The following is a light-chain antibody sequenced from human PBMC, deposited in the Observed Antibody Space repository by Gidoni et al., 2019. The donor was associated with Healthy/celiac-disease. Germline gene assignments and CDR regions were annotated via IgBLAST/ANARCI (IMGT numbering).Light chain of an antibody. Sequence: QSVLTQPPSVSGAPGQRVTISCTGSSSNIGAGYDVHWYQQLPVTAPKLPIYGNSNRPSGVPDRFSGSKSGTSASLAITGLQAEDEADYYCQSYDSSLSGSGVFGTGTKVTVL. CDR2: GNS. V-gene: IGLV1-40*01. CDR3: QSYDSSLSGSGV. J-gene: IGLJ1*01. CDR1: SSNIGAGYD.